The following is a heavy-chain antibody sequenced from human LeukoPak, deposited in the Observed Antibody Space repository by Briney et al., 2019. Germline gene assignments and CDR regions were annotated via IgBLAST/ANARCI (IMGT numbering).Heavy chain of an antibody. D-gene: IGHD5-18*01. J-gene: IGHJ4*02. V-gene: IGHV4-59*01. CDR3: ARDTAIGEGEFVFDY. CDR1: GVSISGYY. CDR2: IYYSGST. Sequence: SETLSLTCTVSGVSISGYYWSWIRQPPGKGLEWIGYIYYSGSTNYDPSLKGRVTISVDTSKNQFSLKLTSVTAADTAVYFCARDTAIGEGEFVFDYWGQGTLVTVSS.